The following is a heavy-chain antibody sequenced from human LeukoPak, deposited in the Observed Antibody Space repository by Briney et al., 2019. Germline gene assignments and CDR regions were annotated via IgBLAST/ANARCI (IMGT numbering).Heavy chain of an antibody. CDR3: AKGGDLRTTVTFVHY. J-gene: IGHJ4*02. V-gene: IGHV3-30*18. CDR1: GFSFRSYG. CDR2: ISYDGSNK. D-gene: IGHD4-17*01. Sequence: GGSLRLSCAASGFSFRSYGMHWVRQTPGKGLEWVAVISYDGSNKYYADSVKGRFTISRDNSKDTLDLQMNSLRVEDTAVYYCAKGGDLRTTVTFVHYWGQGTRVTVSS.